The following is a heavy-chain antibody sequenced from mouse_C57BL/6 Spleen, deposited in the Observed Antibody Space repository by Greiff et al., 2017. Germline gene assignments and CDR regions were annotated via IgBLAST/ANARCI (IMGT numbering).Heavy chain of an antibody. V-gene: IGHV1-76*01. CDR1: GYTFTDYY. CDR3: ARDWDHYFDY. Sequence: QVQLKQSGAELVRPGASVKLSCKASGYTFTDYYINWVKQRPGQGLEWIARIYPGSGNTYYNEKFKGKATLTAEKSSSTAYMQLSSLTSEDSAVYFCARDWDHYFDYWGQGTTLTVSS. J-gene: IGHJ2*01. D-gene: IGHD4-1*01. CDR2: IYPGSGNT.